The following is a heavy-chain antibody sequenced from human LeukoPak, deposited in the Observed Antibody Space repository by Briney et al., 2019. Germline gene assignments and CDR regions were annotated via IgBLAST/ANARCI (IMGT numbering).Heavy chain of an antibody. Sequence: GGSLRLSCTASGFTFSDYAMSWVRQAPGKGLEWVGFIRSKAYGGTTEYAASVKGRFTISRDDSKSIAYLQMNSLKTEDTAVYYCTRDRVRGGYDFGEYYFDYWGQGTLVTVSS. J-gene: IGHJ4*02. CDR2: IRSKAYGGTT. CDR1: GFTFSDYA. D-gene: IGHD5-12*01. CDR3: TRDRVRGGYDFGEYYFDY. V-gene: IGHV3-49*04.